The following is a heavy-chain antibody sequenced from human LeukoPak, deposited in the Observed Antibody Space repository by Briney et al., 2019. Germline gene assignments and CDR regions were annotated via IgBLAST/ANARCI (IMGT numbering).Heavy chain of an antibody. V-gene: IGHV3-43D*03. CDR1: GFTFDDYA. CDR3: AKDMRYNWNAIDY. D-gene: IGHD1-1*01. J-gene: IGHJ4*02. Sequence: GGSLRLSCAASGFTFDDYAMHWVRQAPGKGLEWVSLINWDGGSTYYADSVKGRFTISRDNSRNSLYLQMNSLRPEDTALYYCAKDMRYNWNAIDYWGQGTQVTVSS. CDR2: INWDGGST.